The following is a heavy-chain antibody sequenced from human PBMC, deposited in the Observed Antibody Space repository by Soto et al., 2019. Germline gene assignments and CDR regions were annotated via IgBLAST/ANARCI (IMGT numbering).Heavy chain of an antibody. CDR1: GYSFSTSW. CDR2: IYLLDSRA. Sequence: PGESLKISCRGSGYSFSTSWIGWVRQVPGKGLEWMAFIYLLDSRATYSPSFQGQVTISVDRSIATAYLQWSTLKASDTAIYFCATHLLQYAYDIWDQGTMVTVS. V-gene: IGHV5-51*01. CDR3: ATHLLQYAYDI. J-gene: IGHJ3*02. D-gene: IGHD1-1*01.